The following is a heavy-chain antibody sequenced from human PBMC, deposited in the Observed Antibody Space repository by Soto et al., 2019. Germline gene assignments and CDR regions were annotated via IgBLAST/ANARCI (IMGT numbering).Heavy chain of an antibody. Sequence: QVQLVQSGAEVKKPGASVKVSCKASGYTFTTYAMHWVRQAPGQGLEWMGWINAGNGNTKYSQKFQGRVTITRDTSASTAYMELSSMRSEDTAVYYCALGPSEGMDVWGQGTTVTVSS. CDR1: GYTFTTYA. J-gene: IGHJ6*02. V-gene: IGHV1-3*01. D-gene: IGHD3-3*02. CDR2: INAGNGNT. CDR3: ALGPSEGMDV.